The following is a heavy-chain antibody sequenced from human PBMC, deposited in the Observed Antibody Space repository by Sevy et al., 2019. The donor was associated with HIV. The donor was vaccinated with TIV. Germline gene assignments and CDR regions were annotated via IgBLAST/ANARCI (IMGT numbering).Heavy chain of an antibody. D-gene: IGHD5-18*01. J-gene: IGHJ4*02. CDR2: IYSDGTT. CDR1: GFTVNSNY. CDR3: ARGKSGYGYALNY. V-gene: IGHV3-66*01. Sequence: GGSLRLSCAASGFTVNSNYMTWVRQAPGKGLEGVSVIYSDGTTYHADSVKDRFTISRDNFKNTLYLQMNSLRAEDTAVDYCARGKSGYGYALNYWGQGTLVTVSS.